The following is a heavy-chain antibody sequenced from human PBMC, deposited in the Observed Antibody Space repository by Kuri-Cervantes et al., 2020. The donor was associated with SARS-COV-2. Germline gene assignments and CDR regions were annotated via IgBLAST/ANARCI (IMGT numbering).Heavy chain of an antibody. V-gene: IGHV1-18*01. Sequence: AAVQDSCKASGGTFTSYCISWLRQPPGQGLEWMGWISAYNGNTNYAQKLQGRVTMTTDTTTSTAYMELRSLRSDDTAVYYCARTSYYDFWSGYLPDLDYWGQGTLVTVSS. D-gene: IGHD3-3*01. CDR3: ARTSYYDFWSGYLPDLDY. CDR2: ISAYNGNT. J-gene: IGHJ4*02. CDR1: GGTFTSYC.